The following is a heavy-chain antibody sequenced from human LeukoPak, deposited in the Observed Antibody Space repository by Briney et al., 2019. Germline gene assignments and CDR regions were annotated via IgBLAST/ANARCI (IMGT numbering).Heavy chain of an antibody. CDR1: GYTFSTLD. V-gene: IGHV1-8*03. J-gene: IGHJ4*02. Sequence: GASVKVSCKASGYTFSTLDINWVRQATGQGLEWMGWMNPKSGMSGFAQRFQGRVTITRDTSISTVYMELSSLRAEDTAVYYCARDGPGGRPAAIPFDYWGQGTLVTVSS. CDR3: ARDGPGGRPAAIPFDY. D-gene: IGHD2-2*02. CDR2: MNPKSGMS.